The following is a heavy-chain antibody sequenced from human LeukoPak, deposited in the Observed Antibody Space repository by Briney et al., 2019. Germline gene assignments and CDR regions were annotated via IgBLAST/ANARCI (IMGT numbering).Heavy chain of an antibody. CDR2: INPDSGGT. J-gene: IGHJ4*02. V-gene: IGHV1-2*02. CDR1: GYTFTSYP. CDR3: ARDLGGDNWNQYYFDY. D-gene: IGHD1-20*01. Sequence: ASVKVSCKASGYTFTSYPINWVRQATGQGLEWMGWINPDSGGTNYAQKFQGRVTMTRDTSISTAYMELSRLRSDDTAVYYCARDLGGDNWNQYYFDYWGQGTLVTVSS.